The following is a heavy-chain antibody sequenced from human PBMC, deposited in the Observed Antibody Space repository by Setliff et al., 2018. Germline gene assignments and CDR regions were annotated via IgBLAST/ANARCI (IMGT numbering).Heavy chain of an antibody. Sequence: ASVKVSCKASGYTFTSYGISWVRQAPGQGLEWMGWISAYNGNTNYAQKLQGRVAMTTDTSTSTAYMELRSLRSDDTAVYYCARAVTYYDILTGQHHYDAFDIWGQGTMVTVSS. J-gene: IGHJ3*02. D-gene: IGHD3-9*01. CDR2: ISAYNGNT. CDR3: ARAVTYYDILTGQHHYDAFDI. CDR1: GYTFTSYG. V-gene: IGHV1-18*01.